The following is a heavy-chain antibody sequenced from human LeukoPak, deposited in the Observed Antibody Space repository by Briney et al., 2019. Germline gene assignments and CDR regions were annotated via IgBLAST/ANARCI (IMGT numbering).Heavy chain of an antibody. J-gene: IGHJ5*02. Sequence: PSETLSLTCTVSGGSISSGGYYWSWIRQHPGKGLEWIGYIYYSGSTYYNPSLKSRVTISVDTSKNQFSLKLSSVTAADTAVYYCARVAYYYDSSGRRKNWFDPWGQGTLVTVSS. CDR2: IYYSGST. CDR1: GGSISSGGYY. V-gene: IGHV4-31*03. D-gene: IGHD3-22*01. CDR3: ARVAYYYDSSGRRKNWFDP.